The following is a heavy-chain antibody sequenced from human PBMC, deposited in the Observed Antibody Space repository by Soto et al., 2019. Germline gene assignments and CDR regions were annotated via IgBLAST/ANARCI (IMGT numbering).Heavy chain of an antibody. CDR1: GYTFTSYG. V-gene: IGHV1-18*01. CDR2: ISAYNGNT. CDR3: ARPQLRLGPSALDI. J-gene: IGHJ3*02. D-gene: IGHD5-12*01. Sequence: QVQLVQSGAEVKKPGASVKVSCKASGYTFTSYGISWVRQAPGQGLEWMGWISAYNGNTNYAQKLQGRATMTTDTPTRTASMELRSLRSDDTAVYYWARPQLRLGPSALDIWGQGTMVTVSS.